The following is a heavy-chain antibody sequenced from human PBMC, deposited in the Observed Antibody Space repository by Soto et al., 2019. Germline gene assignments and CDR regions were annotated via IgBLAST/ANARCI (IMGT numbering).Heavy chain of an antibody. Sequence: SGPTLGNPTETLTLNCTFSGFSLSNSGVGVGWIRQPPGKALEWLALIYWDDDKRYSPSLKSRLTITKDTSKNQVVLTMTNMDPVDTATYYCAHSLIPNWGSRGAFDYWGQGTLVTVSS. D-gene: IGHD7-27*01. V-gene: IGHV2-5*02. CDR3: AHSLIPNWGSRGAFDY. CDR1: GFSLSNSGVG. CDR2: IYWDDDK. J-gene: IGHJ4*02.